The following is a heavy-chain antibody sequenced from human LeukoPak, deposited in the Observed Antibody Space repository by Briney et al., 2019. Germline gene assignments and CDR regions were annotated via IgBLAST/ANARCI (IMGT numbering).Heavy chain of an antibody. J-gene: IGHJ4*02. CDR2: INPNSGGT. CDR3: ARAGKAAAGFGLDY. Sequence: ASVKVSCKASGYTFTGYYMHWVRQAPGQGLEWMGWINPNSGGTNYVQKFQGGVTMTRDTSISTAYMELSRLRSDDTAMYYCARAGKAAAGFGLDYWGQGTLVTVSS. D-gene: IGHD6-13*01. V-gene: IGHV1-2*02. CDR1: GYTFTGYY.